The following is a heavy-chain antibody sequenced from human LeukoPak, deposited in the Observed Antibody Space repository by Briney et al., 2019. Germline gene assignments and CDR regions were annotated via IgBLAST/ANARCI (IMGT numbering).Heavy chain of an antibody. CDR2: ISGSGGST. J-gene: IGHJ6*02. D-gene: IGHD1-26*01. Sequence: GRSLRLSCAASGFTFSSYGMHWVRQAPGKGLEWVSAISGSGGSTYYADSVKGRFTISRDNSKNTLYLQMNSLRAEDTAVYYCAKSGGSGSYGFYYYYGMDVWGQGTTVTVSS. V-gene: IGHV3-23*01. CDR3: AKSGGSGSYGFYYYYGMDV. CDR1: GFTFSSYG.